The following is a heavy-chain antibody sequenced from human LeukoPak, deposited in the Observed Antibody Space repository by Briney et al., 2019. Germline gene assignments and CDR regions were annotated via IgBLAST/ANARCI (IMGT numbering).Heavy chain of an antibody. CDR2: INHSGST. CDR3: ARGGGYSYGLGY. D-gene: IGHD5-18*01. CDR1: GGSFSGYY. Sequence: PSETLSLTCAVYGGSFSGYYWSWVRQPPGKGLEWIGEINHSGSTNYNPSLKSRVTISVDTSKNQFPLKLSSVTAADTAVYYCARGGGYSYGLGYWGQGTLVTVS. J-gene: IGHJ4*02. V-gene: IGHV4-34*01.